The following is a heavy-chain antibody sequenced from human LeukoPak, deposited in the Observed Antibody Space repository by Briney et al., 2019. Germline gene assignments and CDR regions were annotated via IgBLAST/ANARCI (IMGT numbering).Heavy chain of an antibody. V-gene: IGHV4-4*07. D-gene: IGHD3-22*01. J-gene: IGHJ4*02. CDR2: IYTNGHT. Sequence: SETLSLSCTVSGGSMSNYHWTWIRQPPGEGLEWIGRIYTNGHTNYSPSLRSRVTMSVDTPKNQFSLKVRFVTAADTAVYFYARDHVVVGSTTSFFDYWGQGILVTVSS. CDR1: GGSMSNYH. CDR3: ARDHVVVGSTTSFFDY.